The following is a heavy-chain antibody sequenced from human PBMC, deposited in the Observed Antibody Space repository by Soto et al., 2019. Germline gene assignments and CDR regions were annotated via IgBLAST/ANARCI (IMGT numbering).Heavy chain of an antibody. V-gene: IGHV1-69*08. D-gene: IGHD3-16*01. CDR1: GGTFSSYT. CDR3: ARDPGRRLGGGEYYFDY. CDR2: IIPILGIA. J-gene: IGHJ4*02. Sequence: QVQLVQSGAEVKKPGSSVKVSCKASGGTFSSYTISWVRQAPGQGLEWMGRIIPILGIANYAQKFQGRVTITAXTSXSXAYMELSSLRSEDTAVYYCARDPGRRLGGGEYYFDYWGQGTLVTVSS.